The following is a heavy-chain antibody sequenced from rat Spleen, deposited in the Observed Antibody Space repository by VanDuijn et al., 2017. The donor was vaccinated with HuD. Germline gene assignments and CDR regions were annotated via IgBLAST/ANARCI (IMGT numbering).Heavy chain of an antibody. J-gene: IGHJ2*01. CDR2: ISTGGGNT. D-gene: IGHD1-1*01. CDR3: ARRIYYYSGGYYFDY. V-gene: IGHV5S13*01. Sequence: EVQLVESGGGLVQPGRSLKLSCAASGFTFSNYDMAWVRQAPTKGLEWIASISTGGGNTYYRDSVKGRFTISRDNAKNTQYLQMDSLRSEDTATYYCARRIYYYSGGYYFDYWGQGVMVTVSS. CDR1: GFTFSNYD.